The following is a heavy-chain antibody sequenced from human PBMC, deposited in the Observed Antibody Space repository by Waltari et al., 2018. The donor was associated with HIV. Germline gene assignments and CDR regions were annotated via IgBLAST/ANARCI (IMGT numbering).Heavy chain of an antibody. CDR2: MNSDGSAA. CDR3: ARGDYRIAIFGVVKDYYYGLDV. J-gene: IGHJ6*02. Sequence: EVQLVESGGGLAQPGGSRRLTWRCSGFTFGNDWQNWVRQATGKGLGWVSRMNSDGSAARYADSVKGRFTIFRDNAKNTVYLQMNSLRADDTAVYYCARGDYRIAIFGVVKDYYYGLDVWGQGTTVIVSS. D-gene: IGHD3-3*01. V-gene: IGHV3-74*01. CDR1: GFTFGNDW.